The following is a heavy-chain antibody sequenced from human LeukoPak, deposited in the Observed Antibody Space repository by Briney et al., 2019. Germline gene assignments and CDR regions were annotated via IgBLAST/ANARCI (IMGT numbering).Heavy chain of an antibody. D-gene: IGHD6-19*01. V-gene: IGHV4-61*02. Sequence: SETLSLTCTVSGGSISSGSYYWSWSRQPAGRVVGWIGRIYTSGSTNYNPSLKSRVTISADTSKNQFSLKLSSVTAADTAVYYCARDEDLGSGWYFSFDYWGQGTLVTVSS. J-gene: IGHJ4*02. CDR3: ARDEDLGSGWYFSFDY. CDR2: IYTSGST. CDR1: GGSISSGSYY.